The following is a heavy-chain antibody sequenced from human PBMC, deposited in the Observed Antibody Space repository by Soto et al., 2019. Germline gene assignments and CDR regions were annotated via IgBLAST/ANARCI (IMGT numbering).Heavy chain of an antibody. V-gene: IGHV1-18*01. J-gene: IGHJ4*02. CDR3: ARGSGLRYFDWLDIDY. D-gene: IGHD3-9*01. Sequence: ASVKVSCKASGYTFTSYGISWVRQAPGQGLEWMGWISAYNGNTNYAQKLQGRVTMTTDTSTSTAYMELRSLRSDDTAVYYCARGSGLRYFDWLDIDYWGQGTLVTVPQ. CDR2: ISAYNGNT. CDR1: GYTFTSYG.